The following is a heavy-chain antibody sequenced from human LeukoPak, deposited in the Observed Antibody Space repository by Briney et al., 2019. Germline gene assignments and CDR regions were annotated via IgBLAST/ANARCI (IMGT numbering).Heavy chain of an antibody. J-gene: IGHJ4*02. Sequence: PGGSLRLPCAASGFTFSSYGMHWVRQAPGKGLEWVAVIWYDGSNKYYADSVKGRFTISRDNSKNTLYLQMNSLRAEDTAVYYCARDKYSYGSSVGFDYWGQGTLVTVSS. V-gene: IGHV3-33*01. CDR2: IWYDGSNK. D-gene: IGHD5-18*01. CDR3: ARDKYSYGSSVGFDY. CDR1: GFTFSSYG.